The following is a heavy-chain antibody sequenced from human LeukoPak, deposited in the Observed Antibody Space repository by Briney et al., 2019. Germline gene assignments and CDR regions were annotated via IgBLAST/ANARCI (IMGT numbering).Heavy chain of an antibody. J-gene: IGHJ3*02. CDR1: GYTFTSYD. Sequence: ASVKVSCKASGYTFTSYDINWVRQATGQGLEWMGWMNPNSGNTGYAQKFQGRVTITRNTSISTAYMELSSLRSEDTAVYYCARGGFGTTMVRGVIITSYAFDIWGQGTMVTVSS. V-gene: IGHV1-8*03. CDR3: ARGGFGTTMVRGVIITSYAFDI. CDR2: MNPNSGNT. D-gene: IGHD3-10*01.